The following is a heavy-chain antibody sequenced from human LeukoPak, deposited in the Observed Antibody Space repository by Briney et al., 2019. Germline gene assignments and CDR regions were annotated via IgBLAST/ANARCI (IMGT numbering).Heavy chain of an antibody. CDR2: TTSGGDYI. CDR3: ARGHYDVLAASYKWTPDY. J-gene: IGHJ4*02. CDR1: GFTFSAFN. Sequence: GGSLRLSCAASGFTFSAFNMNWVRQAPGKGLEWVSSTTSGGDYIYYADSVKGRFTTSRDNAKNSLSLQLNSLRVEDTAVYYCARGHYDVLAASYKWTPDYWGQGTLVTVSS. D-gene: IGHD3-9*01. V-gene: IGHV3-21*01.